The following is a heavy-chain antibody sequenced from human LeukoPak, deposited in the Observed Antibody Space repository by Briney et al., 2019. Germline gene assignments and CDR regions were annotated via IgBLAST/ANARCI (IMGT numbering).Heavy chain of an antibody. Sequence: SETLSLTCTFSGGSISSGSYYWSWIRQPAGKGLEWIGRIYTSGSTNYNPSLKSRVTISVDTSKNQFSLKLSSVTAADTAVYYCARDGVIPAAKIYYYYYYMDVWGKGTTVTVSS. CDR1: GGSISSGSYY. J-gene: IGHJ6*03. CDR3: ARDGVIPAAKIYYYYYYMDV. D-gene: IGHD2-2*01. CDR2: IYTSGST. V-gene: IGHV4-61*02.